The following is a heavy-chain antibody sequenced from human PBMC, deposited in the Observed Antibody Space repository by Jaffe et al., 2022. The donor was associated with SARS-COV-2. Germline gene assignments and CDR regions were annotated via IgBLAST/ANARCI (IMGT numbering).Heavy chain of an antibody. J-gene: IGHJ4*02. CDR1: GYPFTTYG. D-gene: IGHD2-8*01. Sequence: QVQLVQPGPEVKKPGASVKVSCKTSGYPFTTYGIDWVRQAPGQGLEWMGWINTNNGYTNYAQKLQGRLTLTTDTSTSTAYMELRSLTSDDTATYFCARGNGGGRLEYWGQGTLVTVSS. CDR3: ARGNGGGRLEY. CDR2: INTNNGYT. V-gene: IGHV1-18*01.